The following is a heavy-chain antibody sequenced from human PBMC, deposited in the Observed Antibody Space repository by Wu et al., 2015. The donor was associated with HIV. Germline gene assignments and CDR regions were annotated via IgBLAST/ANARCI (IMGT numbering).Heavy chain of an antibody. D-gene: IGHD3-10*01. V-gene: IGHV1-69*05. CDR2: IIPIFGTA. Sequence: QVQLVQSGAEVKKPGSSVKVSCKASGGTFSSYAISWVRQAPGQGLEWMGGIIPIFGTANYAQKFQGRVTITTDESTSTAYMELSSLRSEDTAVYYCARVYYGSGELSYNWFDPWGQGNPGHRLL. CDR3: ARVYYGSGELSYNWFDP. CDR1: GGTFSSYA. J-gene: IGHJ5*02.